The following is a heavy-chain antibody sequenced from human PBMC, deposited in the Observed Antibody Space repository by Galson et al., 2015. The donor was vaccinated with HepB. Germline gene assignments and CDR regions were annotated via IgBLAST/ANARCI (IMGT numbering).Heavy chain of an antibody. D-gene: IGHD4-17*01. CDR3: ARGNRPTVTQTFDY. V-gene: IGHV3-21*01. CDR2: ISSSSSYI. J-gene: IGHJ4*02. CDR1: GFTFSSYS. Sequence: SLRLSCAASGFTFSSYSVNWVRQAPGKGLEWVSSISSSSSYIYYADSVKGRFTISRDNAKNSLYLQMNSLRAEDTAVYYCARGNRPTVTQTFDYWGQGTLVTVSS.